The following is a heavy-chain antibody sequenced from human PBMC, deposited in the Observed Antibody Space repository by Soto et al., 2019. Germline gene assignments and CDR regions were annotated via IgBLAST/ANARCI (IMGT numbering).Heavy chain of an antibody. CDR2: INHSGST. V-gene: IGHV4-34*01. J-gene: IGHJ4*02. Sequence: QVQLQQWGAGLLKPSETLSLTCAVYGGSFSRYYWSWIRQPPGKGLEWIGEINHSGSTNYNPSLRRRVTRSADPSKSQFSLKRSAGTAADTAVYYCARGRDYDYVWGSYRYDLDYWGQGTLVTVSS. CDR1: GGSFSRYY. D-gene: IGHD3-16*02. CDR3: ARGRDYDYVWGSYRYDLDY.